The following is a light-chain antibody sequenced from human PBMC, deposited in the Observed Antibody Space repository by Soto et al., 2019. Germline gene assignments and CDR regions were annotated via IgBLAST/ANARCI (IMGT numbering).Light chain of an antibody. Sequence: QSVLTQPPSVPGAPGQRVTISCTGSSSNIGAGYGVHWYQQLPGTAPKLLIYGNTNRPSGVPDRFSGSKSGTSASLAITGLQAEDEADYYCQSFDSSLSVVFGGGTKLTVL. CDR3: QSFDSSLSVV. CDR2: GNT. V-gene: IGLV1-40*01. CDR1: SSNIGAGYG. J-gene: IGLJ2*01.